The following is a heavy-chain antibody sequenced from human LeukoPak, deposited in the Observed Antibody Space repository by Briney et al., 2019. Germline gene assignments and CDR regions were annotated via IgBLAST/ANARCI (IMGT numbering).Heavy chain of an antibody. CDR3: ARGGIGLGH. J-gene: IGHJ4*02. CDR1: GDTFSSYA. Sequence: SVKVSCKASGDTFSSYAFNWVRQAPGQRPEWMGRLIPIVDVANYAPKFQDRVTMTADTATSTAYMELTSLRSEDTAVYYCARGGIGLGHWGQGTLVTVSS. CDR2: LIPIVDVA. V-gene: IGHV1-69*04. D-gene: IGHD3-3*02.